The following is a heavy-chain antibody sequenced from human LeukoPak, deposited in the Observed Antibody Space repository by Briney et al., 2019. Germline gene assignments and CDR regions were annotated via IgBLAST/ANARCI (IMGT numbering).Heavy chain of an antibody. J-gene: IGHJ4*02. Sequence: GGSLRLSCAASGFTFSSYGMSWVRQAPGKGLEWVSAITATSSSTHDADSVKGRITISRDNSMNTLYLQMNSLRAEDTAVYYCAKVRWGSDNALDSWGQGTLVTGSS. CDR1: GFTFSSYG. V-gene: IGHV3-23*01. D-gene: IGHD3-16*01. CDR2: ITATSSST. CDR3: AKVRWGSDNALDS.